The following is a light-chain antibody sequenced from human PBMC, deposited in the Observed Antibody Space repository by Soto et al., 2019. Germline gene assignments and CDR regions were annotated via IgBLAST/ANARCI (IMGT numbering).Light chain of an antibody. Sequence: QSVLTHPASVSGSPGQSITTSCTGTSSDVGGYNYVSWYQQHPGKAPKLMIFDVSNRPSGVSNRFSGSKSDNTASLTISGLQAEDEADYYCSSFTSSGTWVFGGGTKLTVL. CDR1: SSDVGGYNY. CDR3: SSFTSSGTWV. V-gene: IGLV2-14*03. CDR2: DVS. J-gene: IGLJ3*02.